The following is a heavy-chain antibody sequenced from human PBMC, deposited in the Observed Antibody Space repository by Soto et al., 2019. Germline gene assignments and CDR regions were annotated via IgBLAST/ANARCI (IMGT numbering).Heavy chain of an antibody. D-gene: IGHD6-19*01. V-gene: IGHV3-48*02. CDR3: VSGHLRVAVTY. Sequence: EVQLVESGGGLVQPGGSLRLSCAASGFTFSTYSMNWVRQAPGKGLEWLSYISSSSTSIFYADSVRGRFTISRDDAMNSLYLQMNSLRDEDTAVYYGVSGHLRVAVTYWGQGALVTVSS. CDR1: GFTFSTYS. J-gene: IGHJ4*02. CDR2: ISSSSTSI.